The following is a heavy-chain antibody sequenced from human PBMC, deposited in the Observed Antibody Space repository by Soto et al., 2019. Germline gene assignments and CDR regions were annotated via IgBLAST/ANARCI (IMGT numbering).Heavy chain of an antibody. CDR3: ARGGNDFWSGYSAPYYGMDV. CDR1: GDTFSSYA. V-gene: IGHV1-69*13. CDR2: VNPIFGTA. Sequence: SVKVSCKASGDTFSSYAISWVRQAPGQGLEWMGGVNPIFGTANYAQKFQGRVTITADESTSTAYMELSSLRSEDTAVYYCARGGNDFWSGYSAPYYGMDVWGQGTTVTVSS. J-gene: IGHJ6*02. D-gene: IGHD3-3*01.